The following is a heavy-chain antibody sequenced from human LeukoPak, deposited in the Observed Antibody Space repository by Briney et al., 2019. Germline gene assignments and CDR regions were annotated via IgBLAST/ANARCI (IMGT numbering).Heavy chain of an antibody. Sequence: GGSLRLSCAASGFSFSSYGMHWVRQSPGKGLEWVASISHEGSYAYYADSMKGRFTISRDQLKNMLYLQMDRLRAEDTAVYYCAKPRRQYCGGDCYIYGMDVWGQGTTVTVSS. CDR2: ISHEGSYA. J-gene: IGHJ6*02. V-gene: IGHV3-30*18. D-gene: IGHD2-21*02. CDR1: GFSFSSYG. CDR3: AKPRRQYCGGDCYIYGMDV.